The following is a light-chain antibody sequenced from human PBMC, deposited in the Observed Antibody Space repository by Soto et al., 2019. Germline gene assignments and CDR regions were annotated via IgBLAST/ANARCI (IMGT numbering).Light chain of an antibody. J-gene: IGLJ1*01. CDR1: SSDFGNYNL. V-gene: IGLV2-23*02. CDR3: CSFTSSNTHV. Sequence: QSALTQPASGSGSPGQSITISCTGTSSDFGNYNLVSWYQQHPGKVPKLILFEVNKRPSGVSGRFSGSKSGNTASLTISGLQAEDEADYYCCSFTSSNTHVFGTGTKLTVL. CDR2: EVN.